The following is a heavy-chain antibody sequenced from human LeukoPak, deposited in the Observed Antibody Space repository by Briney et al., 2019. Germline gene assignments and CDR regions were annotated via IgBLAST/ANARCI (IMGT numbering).Heavy chain of an antibody. Sequence: GGSLRLSCAASGFTFSDYYMSWIRQAPGKGLEWVSYISSSGTTIYYADSVKGRFTTSRDNAKNSVFLQMSSLRPDDTAVYYCAKGEYHQDGIGENRFDNWGQGALVTVSS. CDR1: GFTFSDYY. V-gene: IGHV3-11*04. CDR2: ISSSGTTI. J-gene: IGHJ4*02. CDR3: AKGEYHQDGIGENRFDN. D-gene: IGHD5-24*01.